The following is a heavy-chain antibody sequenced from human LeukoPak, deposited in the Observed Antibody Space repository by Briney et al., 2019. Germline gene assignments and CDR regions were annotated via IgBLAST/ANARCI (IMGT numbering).Heavy chain of an antibody. CDR1: GGSFSGYY. Sequence: SETLCLTCAVYGGSFSGYYWSWIRHPPGKGLEWIWEINHSGSTNYNPSLKSRVTIPVYKSKNKFSLKLSSVTAADTAVYYCARAPYYYGSGFDYWGQGTLVTVSS. CDR3: ARAPYYYGSGFDY. V-gene: IGHV4-34*01. CDR2: INHSGST. D-gene: IGHD3-10*01. J-gene: IGHJ4*02.